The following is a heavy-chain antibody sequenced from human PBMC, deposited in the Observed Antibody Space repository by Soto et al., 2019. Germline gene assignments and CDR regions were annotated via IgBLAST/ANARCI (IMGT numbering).Heavy chain of an antibody. J-gene: IGHJ4*02. Sequence: EVQLVESGGGLVQPGGSLRLSCSASAFTFSNYWMNWVRQAPGKGLEWVANINEDGSEKYYVDSAKGRFTISRDNAKNSLYLQMSSLRADAAAVYYCARDLFDYWGQGTLVTVSS. CDR2: INEDGSEK. CDR3: ARDLFDY. V-gene: IGHV3-7*01. CDR1: AFTFSNYW.